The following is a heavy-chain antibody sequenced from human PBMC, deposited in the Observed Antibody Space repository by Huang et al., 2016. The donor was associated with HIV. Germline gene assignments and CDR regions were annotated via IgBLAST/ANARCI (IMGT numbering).Heavy chain of an antibody. D-gene: IGHD3-3*01. CDR3: ARGFWSGFNPPPYYFDY. V-gene: IGHV7-4-1*02. J-gene: IGHJ4*02. CDR2: INTDTGNP. CDR1: EYTFTSYA. Sequence: QVQLVQSGSELKKPGASVKVSCKASEYTFTSYAMNWVRQAPGQGLEWLGWINTDTGNPTYAQGVTGRFVFSLDTSVSTAYLQITSLKAEDTAVYYCARGFWSGFNPPPYYFDYWGQGTLVTVSS.